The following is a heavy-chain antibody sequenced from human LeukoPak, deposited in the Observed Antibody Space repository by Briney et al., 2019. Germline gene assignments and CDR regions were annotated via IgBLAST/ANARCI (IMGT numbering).Heavy chain of an antibody. CDR1: GGSFSGYY. Sequence: PSETLSLTCAVFGGSFSGYYWSWIRQPPWMGLEWIGEINHSGSTNYNPSLKSRVTISIDTSKNQFSLKLSSVTAADTAIYYCARPLHCSSTTCYDWFDPWGQGTLVTVSS. J-gene: IGHJ5*02. D-gene: IGHD2-2*01. CDR2: INHSGST. V-gene: IGHV4-34*01. CDR3: ARPLHCSSTTCYDWFDP.